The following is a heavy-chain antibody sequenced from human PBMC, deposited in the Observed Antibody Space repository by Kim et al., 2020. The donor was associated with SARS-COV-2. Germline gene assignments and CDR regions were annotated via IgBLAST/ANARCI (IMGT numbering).Heavy chain of an antibody. Sequence: GGSLRLSCAASGFTFSSYGMHWVRQAPGKGLEWVAVISYDGSNKYYADSVKGRFTISRDNSKNTLYLQMNSLRAEDTAVYYCAKDPRYRGSWYGYFDLWGRGTLVTVSS. CDR2: ISYDGSNK. D-gene: IGHD6-13*01. J-gene: IGHJ2*01. CDR1: GFTFSSYG. CDR3: AKDPRYRGSWYGYFDL. V-gene: IGHV3-30*18.